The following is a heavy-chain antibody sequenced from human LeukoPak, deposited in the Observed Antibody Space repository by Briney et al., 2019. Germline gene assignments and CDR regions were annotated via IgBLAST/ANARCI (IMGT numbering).Heavy chain of an antibody. J-gene: IGHJ4*02. Sequence: ASVKVSCTASGYTSTSYGMNWVRQAPGQGLEWMGWINTNTGNPTYAQGFTGRFVFSLDTSVSTAYLQISSLKAEDTAVYYCARDTTTVESYYFDYWGQGTLVTVSS. CDR1: GYTSTSYG. V-gene: IGHV7-4-1*02. CDR2: INTNTGNP. CDR3: ARDTTTVESYYFDY. D-gene: IGHD4-23*01.